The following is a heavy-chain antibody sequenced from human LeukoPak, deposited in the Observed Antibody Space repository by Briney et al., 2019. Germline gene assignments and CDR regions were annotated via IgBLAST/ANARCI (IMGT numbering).Heavy chain of an antibody. D-gene: IGHD6-13*01. CDR1: GFTFTSAW. Sequence: GGSLRLSCAASGFTFTSAWMSWVRQAPGKGLEWVGRIKGKTAAGAPDYVASVKGRFTISKDNAKNSLYLQMNSLRAEDTAIYFCARETAHSSSWYDHWGQGTLVTVS. J-gene: IGHJ5*02. CDR2: IKGKTAAGAP. CDR3: ARETAHSSSWYDH. V-gene: IGHV3-15*01.